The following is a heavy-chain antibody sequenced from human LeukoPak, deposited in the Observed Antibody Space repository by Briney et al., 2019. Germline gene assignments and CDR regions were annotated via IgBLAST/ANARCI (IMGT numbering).Heavy chain of an antibody. CDR3: ARVTGYVMEDYFDY. V-gene: IGHV4-59*01. CDR1: GGSISGYY. J-gene: IGHJ4*02. Sequence: SETLSLTCSVSGGSISGYYWSWIRQPPGKGLEWIGYIHYSGSTHYNPSLKSRVTISVDTSKNQFSLRLSSVTAADTAVYYCARVTGYVMEDYFDYWGQGTLVTVSS. D-gene: IGHD6-13*01. CDR2: IHYSGST.